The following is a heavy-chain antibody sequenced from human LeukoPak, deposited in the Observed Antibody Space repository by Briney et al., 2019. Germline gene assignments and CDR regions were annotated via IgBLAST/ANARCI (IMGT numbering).Heavy chain of an antibody. J-gene: IGHJ6*03. D-gene: IGHD6-13*01. CDR1: GFDFSGYR. CDR2: MTSASSYM. Sequence: GGSLRLSCAASGFDFSGYRMNWVRQAPGKGLQWLSSMTSASSYMDYADSVRGRFTISRDNAKNSLYLQMNSLRAEDTAVYYCAKMGIGGVGTYYYYMDVWGKGTTVTVSS. V-gene: IGHV3-21*01. CDR3: AKMGIGGVGTYYYYMDV.